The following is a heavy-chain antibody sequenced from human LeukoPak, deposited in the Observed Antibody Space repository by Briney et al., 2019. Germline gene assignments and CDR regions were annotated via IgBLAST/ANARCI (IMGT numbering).Heavy chain of an antibody. V-gene: IGHV3-7*04. CDR2: IKHDGTES. D-gene: IGHD3-3*01. CDR1: GFTFSSYW. Sequence: GGSLRLSCAASGFTFSSYWMSWVRQAPGKGLEWVANIKHDGTESYSVDSVKGRFAISRDNAKNPLYLQMNRLRAEDTAVYYCARGDFWSGDYTDAFDIWGQGTMVTVSS. J-gene: IGHJ3*02. CDR3: ARGDFWSGDYTDAFDI.